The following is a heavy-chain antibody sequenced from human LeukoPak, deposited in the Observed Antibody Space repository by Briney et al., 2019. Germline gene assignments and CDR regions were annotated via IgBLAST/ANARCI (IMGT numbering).Heavy chain of an antibody. V-gene: IGHV1-2*02. J-gene: IGHJ4*02. CDR3: ARERVVVAATPHFDY. Sequence: ASVTVSCKASGYTFTGYYMHWVRQAPGQGLEWMGWINPNSGGTNYAQKFQGRVTMTRDTSISTAYMELSRLRSDDTAVYYCARERVVVAATPHFDYWGQGTLVTVSS. D-gene: IGHD2-15*01. CDR2: INPNSGGT. CDR1: GYTFTGYY.